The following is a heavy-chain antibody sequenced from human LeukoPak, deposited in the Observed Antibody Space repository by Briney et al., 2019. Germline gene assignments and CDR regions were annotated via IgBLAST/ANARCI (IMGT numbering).Heavy chain of an antibody. V-gene: IGHV4-61*02. CDR2: IYTSGST. CDR3: ARVVPAASWFDP. D-gene: IGHD2-2*01. Sequence: PSQTLSLTCTVSGGSISSGSYYWSWIRQPAGKGLEWIGRIYTSGSTNYNPSLKSRVTISVDTSKNQFSLKLSSVTAADTAVYYCARVVPAASWFDPWGQGTLVTVSS. CDR1: GGSISSGSYY. J-gene: IGHJ5*02.